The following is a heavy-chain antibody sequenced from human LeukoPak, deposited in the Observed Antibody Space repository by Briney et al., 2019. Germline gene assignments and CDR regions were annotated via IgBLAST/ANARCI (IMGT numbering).Heavy chain of an antibody. Sequence: SQTLSLTCTVAGSYINSGGYYWSWIRQPPGKGLEWIGYIYYSGSTYYNPSLKSRVTISVDTSKDQFSLKLSSVTAADTAVYYCARESNIVRTFDYWGQGTLVTVSS. CDR3: ARESNIVRTFDY. D-gene: IGHD2-8*01. J-gene: IGHJ4*02. CDR2: IYYSGST. V-gene: IGHV4-30-4*08. CDR1: GSYINSGGYY.